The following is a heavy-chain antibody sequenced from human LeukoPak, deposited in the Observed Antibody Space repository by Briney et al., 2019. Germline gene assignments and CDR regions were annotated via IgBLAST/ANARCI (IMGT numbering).Heavy chain of an antibody. V-gene: IGHV3-23*01. Sequence: GGSLRLSCAASGFTFSSYAVSWVRQAPGKGLEWVSAISGSGGSTYYADSVKGRFTISRDNSKNTLYLQMNSLRAEDTAVYYCASNPTSYDSSGSLDYWGQGTLVTVSS. J-gene: IGHJ4*02. CDR3: ASNPTSYDSSGSLDY. CDR2: ISGSGGST. D-gene: IGHD3-22*01. CDR1: GFTFSSYA.